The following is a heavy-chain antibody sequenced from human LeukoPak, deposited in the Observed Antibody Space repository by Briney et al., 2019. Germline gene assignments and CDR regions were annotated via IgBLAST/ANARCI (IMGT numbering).Heavy chain of an antibody. Sequence: PGGSLGLSCAASKFTFSSYAMSWVRQGPGKGLEWVSVISGSGDSTYYADSVKGRFTISRDNSKNTLYLQMNSLGAEDTAVYYCAKGLENSWYSGNDYWGQGTLVTVSS. CDR3: AKGLENSWYSGNDY. D-gene: IGHD2-15*01. CDR2: ISGSGDST. V-gene: IGHV3-23*01. CDR1: KFTFSSYA. J-gene: IGHJ4*02.